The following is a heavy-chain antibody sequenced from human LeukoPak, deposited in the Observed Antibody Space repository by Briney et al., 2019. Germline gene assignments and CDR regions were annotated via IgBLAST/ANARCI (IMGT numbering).Heavy chain of an antibody. CDR2: ISSSGSNI. J-gene: IGHJ4*02. CDR3: AVATIKDYFDS. V-gene: IGHV3-48*03. CDR1: GFTFSSYE. Sequence: GGSLRLSCAASGFTFSSYEMNWVRQAPGKGLEWVAYISSSGSNIYYADSVKGRFTISRDNSKNSLYLQMNSLRAEDTAVYYCAVATIKDYFDSWGQGTLVTVSS. D-gene: IGHD5-24*01.